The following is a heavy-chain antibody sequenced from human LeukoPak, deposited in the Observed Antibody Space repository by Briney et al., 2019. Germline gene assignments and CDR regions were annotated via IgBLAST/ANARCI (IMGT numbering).Heavy chain of an antibody. V-gene: IGHV3-23*01. J-gene: IGHJ6*03. CDR1: GFIFSNYG. D-gene: IGHD2-2*01. CDR3: ARRTPSTETFYYYYYMDV. Sequence: GGSLRLSCAAPGSGFIFSNYGMRWVRQSPGKGLEWVSGISASGGSTYYADSVKGRFTISRDNSKNTLYLQMNSLRAEDTAVYYCARRTPSTETFYYYYYMDVWGKGTTVTISS. CDR2: ISASGGST.